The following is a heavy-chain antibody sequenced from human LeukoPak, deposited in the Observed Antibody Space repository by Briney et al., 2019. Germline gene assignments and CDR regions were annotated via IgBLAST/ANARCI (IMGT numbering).Heavy chain of an antibody. CDR1: GFTYSSYA. J-gene: IGHJ5*02. CDR3: AKESTVTPGNVNWFDP. V-gene: IGHV3-23*01. Sequence: GGSLRLSCAASGFTYSSYAMSWVRQAPGKGLEWVSVVSGSGISTYYADSVKGRFTISRDNSKNTLYLQMNSLRAEDTAVYYCAKESTVTPGNVNWFDPWGQGTLVTVSS. CDR2: VSGSGIST. D-gene: IGHD4-17*01.